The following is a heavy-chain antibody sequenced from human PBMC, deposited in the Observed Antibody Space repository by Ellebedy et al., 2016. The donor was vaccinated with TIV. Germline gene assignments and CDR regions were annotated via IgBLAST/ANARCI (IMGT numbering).Heavy chain of an antibody. V-gene: IGHV3-23*01. J-gene: IGHJ4*02. CDR3: AKGDNTWEYYFDF. Sequence: GESLKISCEASGFAFSGLGMNWVRQAPGRGLQWVSSDSGSGDITYYADSVKGRFTISRENSRRKIYLQMDSLRADDTAVYYCAKGDNTWEYYFDFWGQGTLVTVSS. CDR1: GFAFSGLG. CDR2: DSGSGDIT. D-gene: IGHD2/OR15-2a*01.